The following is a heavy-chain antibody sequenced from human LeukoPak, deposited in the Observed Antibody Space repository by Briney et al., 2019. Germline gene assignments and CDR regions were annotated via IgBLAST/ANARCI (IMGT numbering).Heavy chain of an antibody. CDR1: GYTFTSYG. CDR2: INPNSGGT. V-gene: IGHV1-2*02. CDR3: ARGLEVVKLDY. Sequence: RASVKVSCKASGYTFTSYGISWVRQAPGQGLEWMGWINPNSGGTNYAQKFQGRVAMTRDTSISTAYMELSRLRSDDTAVYYCARGLEVVKLDYWGQGTLVTVSS. J-gene: IGHJ4*02. D-gene: IGHD3-3*01.